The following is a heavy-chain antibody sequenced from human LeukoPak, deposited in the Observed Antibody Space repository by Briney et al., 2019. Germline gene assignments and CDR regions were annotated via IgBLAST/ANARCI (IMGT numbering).Heavy chain of an antibody. V-gene: IGHV4-30-4*01. Sequence: SETLSLTCTVSGGSISSGDYYWSWIRQPPGKGLEWIGYIYYSGSTYYNPSLKSRVTISVDTSKNRFSLKLSSVTAAGTAVYYCARGRLHYDFWSDLQAGMDVWGQGTTVTVSS. J-gene: IGHJ6*02. D-gene: IGHD3-3*01. CDR1: GGSISSGDYY. CDR2: IYYSGST. CDR3: ARGRLHYDFWSDLQAGMDV.